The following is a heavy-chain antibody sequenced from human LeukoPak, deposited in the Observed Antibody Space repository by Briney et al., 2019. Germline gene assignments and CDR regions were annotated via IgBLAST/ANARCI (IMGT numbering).Heavy chain of an antibody. J-gene: IGHJ3*02. CDR3: ARSLYYYGSDSFDI. Sequence: SETLSLTCAVYGGSFSGYYWSWIRQPPGKGLEWIGEINHSGSTNYNPSLKSRVTISVDTSKNQFSLKLSSVTAADTAVYYCARSLYYYGSDSFDIWGQGTMVTVSP. D-gene: IGHD3-10*01. CDR1: GGSFSGYY. CDR2: INHSGST. V-gene: IGHV4-34*01.